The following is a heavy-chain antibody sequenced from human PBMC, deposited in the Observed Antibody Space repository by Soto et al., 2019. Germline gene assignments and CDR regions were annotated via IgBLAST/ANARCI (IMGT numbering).Heavy chain of an antibody. V-gene: IGHV1-3*01. Sequence: ASVKVSCKASGYTFTSYAMHWVRQAPGQRLEWMGWINAGNGNTKYSQKFQGRVNITRDTSASAAYMELSRLRSEDTAVYYCASVSHCSSTSCYTYYYGMDVWGQGTTVTVSS. CDR3: ASVSHCSSTSCYTYYYGMDV. CDR2: INAGNGNT. CDR1: GYTFTSYA. J-gene: IGHJ6*02. D-gene: IGHD2-2*01.